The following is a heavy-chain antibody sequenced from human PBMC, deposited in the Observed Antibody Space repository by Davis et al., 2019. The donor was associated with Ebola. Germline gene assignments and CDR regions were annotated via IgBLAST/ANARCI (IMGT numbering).Heavy chain of an antibody. CDR2: ISAYNGNT. Sequence: AASVNVSCKASGYTYTSYGISWVRQAPGQGLAWMGWISAYNGNTNYAQKLQGRVTMTTDTSTSTAYMELRSLRSDDTAVYYCARDLLRWLQFGSYYFDYWGQGTLVTVSS. J-gene: IGHJ4*02. CDR1: GYTYTSYG. V-gene: IGHV1-18*01. CDR3: ARDLLRWLQFGSYYFDY. D-gene: IGHD5-24*01.